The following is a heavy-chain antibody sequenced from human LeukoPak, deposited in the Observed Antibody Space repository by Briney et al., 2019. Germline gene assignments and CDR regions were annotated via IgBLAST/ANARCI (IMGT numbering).Heavy chain of an antibody. CDR3: AKDQYGGSPQYYFDY. J-gene: IGHJ4*02. CDR1: GFTFSSYA. D-gene: IGHD4-23*01. Sequence: PGGSLRLSCAASGFTFSSYAMSWVRQAPGKGLDWVSAISGSGGNTYYADSVKGRFTISRDNSKNTLYLQMNSLRAEDTAVYYCAKDQYGGSPQYYFDYWGQGTLVTVSS. V-gene: IGHV3-23*01. CDR2: ISGSGGNT.